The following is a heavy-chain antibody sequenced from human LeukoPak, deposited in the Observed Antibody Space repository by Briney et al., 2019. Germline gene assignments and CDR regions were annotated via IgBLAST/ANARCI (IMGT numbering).Heavy chain of an antibody. V-gene: IGHV3-30*02. CDR1: GFTFSSYG. Sequence: PGGSPRLSCAASGFTFSSYGMHWVRRAPGKGLEWVAFIRYDGSNKYYADSVKGRFTISRDNSKNTLYLQMNSLRAEDTAVYYCAKNPPRIVVVPAAPDSLFYYYYYMDVWGKGTTVTISS. CDR2: IRYDGSNK. CDR3: AKNPPRIVVVPAAPDSLFYYYYYMDV. D-gene: IGHD2-2*01. J-gene: IGHJ6*03.